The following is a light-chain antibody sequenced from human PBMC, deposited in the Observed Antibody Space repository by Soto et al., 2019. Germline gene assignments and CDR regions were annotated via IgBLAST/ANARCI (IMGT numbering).Light chain of an antibody. V-gene: IGLV2-11*01. Sequence: QSVLTQPRSVSGSPGQAVTISCTGTHSDVGNYNFVSWYQHHPGKAPKLMIYDVTKRPSGVPDRFSGSKSGNTASLTISGLQPEDEADYYCCTYAGSFHQFGGGTKLTVL. CDR2: DVT. J-gene: IGLJ3*02. CDR1: HSDVGNYNF. CDR3: CTYAGSFHQ.